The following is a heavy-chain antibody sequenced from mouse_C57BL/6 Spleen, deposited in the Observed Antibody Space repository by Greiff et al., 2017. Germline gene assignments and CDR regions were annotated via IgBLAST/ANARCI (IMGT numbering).Heavy chain of an antibody. Sequence: VQLQQSGTVLARPGASVKMSCKTSGYTFTSYWMHWGKQRPGQGLEWIGAIYPGNSDTSYNQKFKSKAKLTAVTSASTAYMELSSLTNEDSAVYYCTRTWGSSYFDYWGQGTTLTVSS. D-gene: IGHD1-1*01. J-gene: IGHJ2*01. CDR3: TRTWGSSYFDY. V-gene: IGHV1-5*01. CDR2: IYPGNSDT. CDR1: GYTFTSYW.